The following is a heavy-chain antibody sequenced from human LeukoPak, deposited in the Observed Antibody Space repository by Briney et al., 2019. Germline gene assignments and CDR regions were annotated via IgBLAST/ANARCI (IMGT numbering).Heavy chain of an antibody. D-gene: IGHD2-2*01. J-gene: IGHJ3*02. Sequence: ASVKVSCKASGYTFSSYDINWVRQAPGQGLEWMGWMNPNTGNTDTARKFQGRVTMTRSTSITTAYMELSSLRSDDTAVYYCVRRMSGYCSSTICRNYAFDMWGQGTMVTVSS. CDR2: MNPNTGNT. CDR1: GYTFSSYD. CDR3: VRRMSGYCSSTICRNYAFDM. V-gene: IGHV1-8*01.